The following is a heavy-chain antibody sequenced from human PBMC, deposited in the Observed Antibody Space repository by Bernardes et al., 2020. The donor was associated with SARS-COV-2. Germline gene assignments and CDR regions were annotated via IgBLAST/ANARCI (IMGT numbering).Heavy chain of an antibody. J-gene: IGHJ6*02. CDR3: ARDSSSWYWYGMDV. CDR1: GFTFSNYV. Sequence: GGSLRLSCAASGFTFSNYVMHWVRQAPGKGLEWVSVIWYDGSNKYYADSVKGRFTISRDNSKNTLYLQMNSLRAEDTAVYYCARDSSSWYWYGMDVWGQGNTVTVSS. CDR2: IWYDGSNK. V-gene: IGHV3-33*01. D-gene: IGHD6-13*01.